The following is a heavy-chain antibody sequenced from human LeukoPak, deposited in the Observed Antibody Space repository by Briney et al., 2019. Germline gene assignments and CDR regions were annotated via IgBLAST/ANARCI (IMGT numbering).Heavy chain of an antibody. Sequence: KPSETLSLTCTVSGGSISDNTYYWTWIRQPPGKGLEWIGEINHSGNTNYNPSLKSRVAISVDTSKNQFSLKLSSVIAADTAMYYCARSKDGSGFAAYWGQGTQVTVSS. CDR1: GGSISDNTYY. D-gene: IGHD3-22*01. CDR3: ARSKDGSGFAAY. CDR2: INHSGNT. V-gene: IGHV4-39*07. J-gene: IGHJ4*02.